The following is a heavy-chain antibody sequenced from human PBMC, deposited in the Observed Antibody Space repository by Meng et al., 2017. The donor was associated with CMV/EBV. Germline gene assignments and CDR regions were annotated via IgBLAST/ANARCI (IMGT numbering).Heavy chain of an antibody. V-gene: IGHV3-11*01. Sequence: GESLKISCAASGFTFSDYYMSWIRQAPGKGLEWVSYISSSVSTIYYADSVKGRFTISRDNAKNSLYLQMNSLRAEDTAVYYCARTPHDFWSGYYFDYWGQGTLVTVSS. D-gene: IGHD3-3*01. J-gene: IGHJ4*02. CDR3: ARTPHDFWSGYYFDY. CDR2: ISSSVSTI. CDR1: GFTFSDYY.